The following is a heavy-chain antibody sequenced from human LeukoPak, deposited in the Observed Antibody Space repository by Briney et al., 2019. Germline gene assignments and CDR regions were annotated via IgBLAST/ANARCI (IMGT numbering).Heavy chain of an antibody. CDR3: ARDWETSGSYERVTWFDP. Sequence: GASVKVSCKASGYTFTGYYMHWVRQAPGQGLEWMGWINPNSGGTNYAQKFQGRVTMTRDTYISTAYMELSRLRSDDTAVYYCARDWETSGSYERVTWFDPWGQGTLVTVSS. V-gene: IGHV1-2*02. CDR2: INPNSGGT. D-gene: IGHD1-26*01. J-gene: IGHJ5*02. CDR1: GYTFTGYY.